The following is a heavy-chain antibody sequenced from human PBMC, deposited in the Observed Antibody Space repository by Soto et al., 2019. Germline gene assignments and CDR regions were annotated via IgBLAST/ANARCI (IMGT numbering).Heavy chain of an antibody. CDR1: GYTFTSYA. CDR2: INAGNGNT. Sequence: ASVKVSCKASGYTFTSYAMNWVRQAPGQRLEWMGWINAGNGNTKYSQKFQGRVTITRDTSASTAYMELSSLRSDDTAVYYCARCGSGYCDAFDIWGQGTMVTVSS. CDR3: ARCGSGYCDAFDI. J-gene: IGHJ3*02. V-gene: IGHV1-3*01. D-gene: IGHD3-22*01.